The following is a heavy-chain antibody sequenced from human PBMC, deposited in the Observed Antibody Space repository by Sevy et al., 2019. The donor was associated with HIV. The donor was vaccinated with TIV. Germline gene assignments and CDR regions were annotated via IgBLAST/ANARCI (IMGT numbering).Heavy chain of an antibody. CDR2: ISSSSSTI. J-gene: IGHJ3*02. Sequence: GGSLRLSCAASGFTFSSYSMNWVRQAPGKGLEWVSYISSSSSTIYYADSVKGRFTISRENAKNSLYLQMNSLRDEDTAVYYCARGGGKQWLAQTLNAFDIWGQGTMVTVSS. CDR1: GFTFSSYS. D-gene: IGHD6-19*01. V-gene: IGHV3-48*02. CDR3: ARGGGKQWLAQTLNAFDI.